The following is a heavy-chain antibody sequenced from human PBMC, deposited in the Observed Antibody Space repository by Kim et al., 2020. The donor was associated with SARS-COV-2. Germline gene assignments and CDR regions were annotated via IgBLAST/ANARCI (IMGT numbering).Heavy chain of an antibody. J-gene: IGHJ6*02. D-gene: IGHD1-26*01. CDR1: GFTFSSYG. CDR2: IWYDGSNK. V-gene: IGHV3-33*06. CDR3: AKGRAYLVHVGMDV. Sequence: GGSLRLSCAASGFTFSSYGMHWVRQAPGKGLEWVAVIWYDGSNKYYADSVKGRFTISRDNSKNTLYLQMNSLRAEDTAVYYCAKGRAYLVHVGMDVWGQGTTLTISS.